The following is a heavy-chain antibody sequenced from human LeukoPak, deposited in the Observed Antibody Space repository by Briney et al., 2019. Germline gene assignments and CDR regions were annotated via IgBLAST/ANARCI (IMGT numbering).Heavy chain of an antibody. CDR1: GGSIRSSSYY. CDR2: IYYSGST. J-gene: IGHJ4*02. Sequence: SETQSLTCTVSGGSIRSSSYYWGWIRQPPGKGLEWIGSIYYSGSTYYNASLKSRGTISVDTSKNQFSLKLNSVTAADTAVYFCARQVVAVAGTGYFDYWGQGTLVTVSS. D-gene: IGHD6-19*01. CDR3: ARQVVAVAGTGYFDY. V-gene: IGHV4-39*01.